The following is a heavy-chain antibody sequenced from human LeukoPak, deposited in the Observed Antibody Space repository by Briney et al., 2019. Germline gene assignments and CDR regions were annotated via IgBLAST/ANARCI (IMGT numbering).Heavy chain of an antibody. D-gene: IGHD3-22*01. V-gene: IGHV1-69*13. CDR3: ARGPITTRSHFDY. Sequence: SVEVSCKASGGTFSSYAISWVRQAPGQGLEWMGGIIPIFATANYAQKFQGRVTITADESTSTAYMELSSLRSEDTAVYYCARGPITTRSHFDYWGQGTLVTVSS. CDR2: IIPIFATA. J-gene: IGHJ4*02. CDR1: GGTFSSYA.